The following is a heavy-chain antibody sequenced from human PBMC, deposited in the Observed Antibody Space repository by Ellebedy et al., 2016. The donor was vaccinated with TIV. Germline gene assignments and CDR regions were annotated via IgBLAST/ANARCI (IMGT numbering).Heavy chain of an antibody. D-gene: IGHD2-2*02. Sequence: PSETLSLTCTVSGGSISSSDWWSWVRQAPGKGLEWVANIKQDGSETYYVDSVKGRFTISRDNAKNSLYLQMNSLRADDTAVYYCARSPYTGYSDLGFDYWGQGSLVTVSS. CDR3: ARSPYTGYSDLGFDY. CDR2: IKQDGSET. CDR1: GGSISSSDW. V-gene: IGHV3-7*01. J-gene: IGHJ4*02.